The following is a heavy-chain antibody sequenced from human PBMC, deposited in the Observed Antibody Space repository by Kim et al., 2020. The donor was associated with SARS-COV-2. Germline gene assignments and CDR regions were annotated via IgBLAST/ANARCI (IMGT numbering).Heavy chain of an antibody. V-gene: IGHV3-30-3*01. CDR3: ARGGNLRWYFDY. D-gene: IGHD4-17*01. CDR1: GFTFSSYA. Sequence: GGSLRLSCAASGFTFSSYAMHWVRQAPGKGLEWVAVISYDGSNKYYADSVKGRFTISRDNSKNTLYLQMNSLRAEDTAVYYCARGGNLRWYFDYWGQGTLVTVSS. CDR2: ISYDGSNK. J-gene: IGHJ4*02.